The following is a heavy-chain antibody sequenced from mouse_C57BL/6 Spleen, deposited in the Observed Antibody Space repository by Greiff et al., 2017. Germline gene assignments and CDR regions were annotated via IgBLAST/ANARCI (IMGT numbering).Heavy chain of an antibody. CDR3: TRSLSTNYAMDY. CDR1: GYTFTDYE. V-gene: IGHV1-15*01. D-gene: IGHD5-1*01. CDR2: IDPETGGT. J-gene: IGHJ4*01. Sequence: QVQLQQSGAELVRPGASVTLSCKASGYTFTDYEMHWVKQTPVHGLEWIGAIDPETGGTAYNQKFKGKAILTADKSSSTAYMELRCLTSEDSAVYYCTRSLSTNYAMDYWGQGTSVTVSS.